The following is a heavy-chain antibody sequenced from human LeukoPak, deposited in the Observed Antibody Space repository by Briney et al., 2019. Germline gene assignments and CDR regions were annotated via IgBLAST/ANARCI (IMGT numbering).Heavy chain of an antibody. CDR2: IYYSGST. J-gene: IGHJ5*02. V-gene: IGHV4-30-4*01. CDR3: AREGGITMVDWFDP. D-gene: IGHD3-10*01. Sequence: SETLSLTCTVSGGSISSGDYHWSWIRQPPGKGLEWIGHIYYSGSTYYNPSLKSRVTISVDTSKNQFSLKPSSVTAADTAVYYCAREGGITMVDWFDPWGQGTLVTVSS. CDR1: GGSISSGDYH.